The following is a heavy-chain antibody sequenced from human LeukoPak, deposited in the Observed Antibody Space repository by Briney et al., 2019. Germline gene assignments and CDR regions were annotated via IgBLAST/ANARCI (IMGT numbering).Heavy chain of an antibody. CDR3: ARTYGSGSSYRHFDS. J-gene: IGHJ4*02. CDR2: IKEDGTEK. D-gene: IGHD3-10*01. V-gene: IGHV3-7*01. CDR1: GFTFSTSW. Sequence: GGSLRLSCAASGFTFSTSWMTWVRQTPGKGLEWVANIKEDGTEKNYVDSVKGRFTISRNNTNNSLYLQMHGLRAEDTALCCSARTYGSGSSYRHFDSWGQGTLLSVSS.